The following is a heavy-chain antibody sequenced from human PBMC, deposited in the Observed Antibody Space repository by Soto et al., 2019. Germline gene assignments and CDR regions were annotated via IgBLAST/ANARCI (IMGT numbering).Heavy chain of an antibody. Sequence: EVQLVVSGGGLVRPGGSLRLSCAASGFTFSGHWMHWVRQSPGKGLVWVARINSDGSARTYADFVAGRFTVSSGSAEEAVYLIMNSLTAEGTALYFCAGVNMAIWGAFNLWGPGTVVTVSA. CDR1: GFTFSGHW. D-gene: IGHD3-9*01. CDR3: AGVNMAIWGAFNL. V-gene: IGHV3-74*01. CDR2: INSDGSAR. J-gene: IGHJ3*01.